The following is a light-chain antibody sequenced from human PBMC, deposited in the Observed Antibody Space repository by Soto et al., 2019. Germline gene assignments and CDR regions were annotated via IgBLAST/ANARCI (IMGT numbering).Light chain of an antibody. Sequence: QSALTQPRSVSGSPGQSVTISCLGTGADVAGYVSWYQQHPGKPPKLLIYDVNKRPSGVPDRFSGSKSGNTASLAISGLQAEDEADYYCCSYEGSFVHVFESGTKVTVL. J-gene: IGLJ1*01. V-gene: IGLV2-11*01. CDR2: DVN. CDR3: CSYEGSFVHV. CDR1: GADVAGY.